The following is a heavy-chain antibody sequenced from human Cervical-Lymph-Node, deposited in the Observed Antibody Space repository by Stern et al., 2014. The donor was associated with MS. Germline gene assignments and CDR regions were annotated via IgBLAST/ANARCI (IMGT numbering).Heavy chain of an antibody. V-gene: IGHV4-59*01. CDR3: ARTPSYDSSGWYYFDY. J-gene: IGHJ4*02. Sequence: QLQLQESGPGLVKPSETLSLTCTVSGGSISSYYWSWIRQPPGKGLEWIGDIYYSGSTNYNPSLKSRVTISVDTSKNQFSLKLSSVTAADTAVYYCARTPSYDSSGWYYFDYWGQGTLVTVSS. CDR1: GGSISSYY. D-gene: IGHD6-19*01. CDR2: IYYSGST.